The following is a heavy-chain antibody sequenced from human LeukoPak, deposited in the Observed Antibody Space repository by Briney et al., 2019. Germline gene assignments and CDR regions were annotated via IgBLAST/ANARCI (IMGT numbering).Heavy chain of an antibody. CDR1: GDSVSRNSGS. J-gene: IGHJ3*02. V-gene: IGHV6-1*01. CDR2: TYYRSKWYN. Sequence: SQTPSLTCAISGDSVSRNSGSWNWIRQSPSRGFEWLGRTYYRSKWYNDYAVSVKSRMTINPGTSKHQFSLQLTSLTPEDTAVYYCASKEDLQDHAFDIWGQGTMVTVSS. CDR3: ASKEDLQDHAFDI.